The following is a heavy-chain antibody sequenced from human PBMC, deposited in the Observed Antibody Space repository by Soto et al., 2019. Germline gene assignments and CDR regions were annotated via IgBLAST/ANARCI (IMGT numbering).Heavy chain of an antibody. Sequence: PSETLSLTCTVSGGSISASSYYWGWIRQPPGKGLEWIGSMDYSGSTYYNPSLKSRVTISVDTSKNQFSLKLSSLTAADTAVYYCARGGTPIDYWGQGTLVTVSS. D-gene: IGHD3-16*01. CDR2: MDYSGST. V-gene: IGHV4-39*01. CDR3: ARGGTPIDY. CDR1: GGSISASSYY. J-gene: IGHJ4*02.